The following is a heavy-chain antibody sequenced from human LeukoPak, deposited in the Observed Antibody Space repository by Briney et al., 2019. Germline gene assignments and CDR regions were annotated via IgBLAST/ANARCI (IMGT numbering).Heavy chain of an antibody. D-gene: IGHD6-19*01. CDR1: GFTFSNYA. CDR3: AKAKGGQWLAGDY. CDR2: ISGSGGTT. Sequence: GGSLRLSCAASGFTFSNYAMSWVRQAPGKGLEWVSAISGSGGTTYYADSVRGRFTFSRDNSKNTLYLQMNSLRVEDTAVYYCAKAKGGQWLAGDYWGQGTLVTVSS. J-gene: IGHJ4*02. V-gene: IGHV3-23*01.